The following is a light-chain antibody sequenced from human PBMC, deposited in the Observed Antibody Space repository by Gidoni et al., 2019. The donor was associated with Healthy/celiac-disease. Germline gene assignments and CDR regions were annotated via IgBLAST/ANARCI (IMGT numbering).Light chain of an antibody. CDR2: DAS. CDR3: QPYDNLPLT. Sequence: DIQRTKYPSSLSASVGDRVTITCQASQDISNYLNWYQQKPGKAPKLLIYDASNLETGVPSRFSGSGSGTAFTFTISSLQPEDIATYYCQPYDNLPLTFGGXTKVEIK. CDR1: QDISNY. J-gene: IGKJ4*01. V-gene: IGKV1-33*01.